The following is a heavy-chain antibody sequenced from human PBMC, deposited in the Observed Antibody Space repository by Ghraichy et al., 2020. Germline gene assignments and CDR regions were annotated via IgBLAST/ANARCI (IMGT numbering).Heavy chain of an antibody. D-gene: IGHD6-13*01. CDR3: ARGQHYSHWFDP. J-gene: IGHJ5*02. V-gene: IGHV4-59*01. CDR2: IYYSGST. CDR1: GGSISSYY. Sequence: SETLSLTCTVSGGSISSYYWSWIRQPPGKGLEWIGYIYYSGSTNYNPSLKSRVTISVDTSKNQFSLKLSSVTAADTAVYYCARGQHYSHWFDPWGQGTLVTVSS.